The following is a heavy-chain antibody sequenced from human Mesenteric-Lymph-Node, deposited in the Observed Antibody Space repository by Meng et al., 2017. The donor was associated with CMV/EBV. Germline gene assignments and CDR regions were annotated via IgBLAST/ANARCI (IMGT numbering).Heavy chain of an antibody. Sequence: ASVKVSCKASGYTFTSHGITWVRQAPGQGLEWMGWISTYNGRTNYAQTLQGRVTITRNTSISTAYMELSSLRSEDTAVYYCSREGSGVGYYYYYGMDVWGQGTTVTVSS. CDR3: SREGSGVGYYYYYGMDV. J-gene: IGHJ6*02. CDR2: ISTYNGRT. CDR1: GYTFTSHG. D-gene: IGHD3-3*01. V-gene: IGHV1-18*01.